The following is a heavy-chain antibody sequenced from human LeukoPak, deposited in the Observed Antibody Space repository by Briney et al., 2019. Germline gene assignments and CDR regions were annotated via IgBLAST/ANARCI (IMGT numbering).Heavy chain of an antibody. CDR1: GGSFSGYY. V-gene: IGHV4-34*01. Sequence: SETLSLTCAVYGGSFSGYYWSWIRQPPGRGLEWIGEINHSGSTNYNPSLKSRVTISVDTSKNQLSLKLSSVTAADTAVYYCARGRRIQLWSSPYYGMDVWGQGTTVTVSS. J-gene: IGHJ6*02. CDR2: INHSGST. D-gene: IGHD5-18*01. CDR3: ARGRRIQLWSSPYYGMDV.